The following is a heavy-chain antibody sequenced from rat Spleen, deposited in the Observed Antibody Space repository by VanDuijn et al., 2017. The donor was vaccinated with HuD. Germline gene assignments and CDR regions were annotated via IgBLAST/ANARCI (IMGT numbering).Heavy chain of an antibody. CDR2: IIYGGSRT. V-gene: IGHV5-29*01. D-gene: IGHD1-2*01. CDR3: ATPHSDYYSAYSGWFAY. Sequence: EVQLVESGGGLVQPGGSLKLSCVASGFTFNNYWMTWIRQAPGKGLEWVATIIYGGSRTYYRDSVKGRFNISRDNAKNTLYLQMDSLRSEDTATYYCATPHSDYYSAYSGWFAYWGQGTLVTVSS. CDR1: GFTFNNYW. J-gene: IGHJ3*01.